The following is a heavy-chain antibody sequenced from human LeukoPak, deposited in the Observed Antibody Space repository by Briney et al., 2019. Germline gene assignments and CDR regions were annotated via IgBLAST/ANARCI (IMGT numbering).Heavy chain of an antibody. CDR3: ARETLDTAIYY. CDR2: IYSGGST. D-gene: IGHD5-18*01. Sequence: GGSLRLSCAASGFTVSSNYMSWVRQAPGKGLEWVSVIYSGGSTYYADSVKGRFTISRDNSKNTLYLQMNSLRAEDTAVYYCARETLDTAIYYWGQGTLVTVSS. V-gene: IGHV3-53*01. CDR1: GFTVSSNY. J-gene: IGHJ4*02.